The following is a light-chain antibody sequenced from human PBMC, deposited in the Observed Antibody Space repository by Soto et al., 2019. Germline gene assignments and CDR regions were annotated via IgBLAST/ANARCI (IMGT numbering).Light chain of an antibody. CDR1: NRAVGSYSL. CDR2: AGT. CDR3: CSYAGSTYWV. V-gene: IGLV2-23*01. J-gene: IGLJ3*02. Sequence: QSALTQPASVSGSPGQSITISCTGTNRAVGSYSLVSWYQQYPGKAPKLMIYAGTKRPSGVSSRFSGSKSANTASLTISGLQAEDEADYYCCSYAGSTYWVFGGGTKLTVL.